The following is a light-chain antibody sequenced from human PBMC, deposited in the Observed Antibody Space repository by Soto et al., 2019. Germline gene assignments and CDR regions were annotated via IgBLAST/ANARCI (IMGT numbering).Light chain of an antibody. CDR3: SSYSISSTLYV. CDR1: SSDVGGYNN. Sequence: QSALTQPASVSGSPGQSITISCTGTSSDVGGYNNVSWFQQHPGKAPKLMIFEVSDRPSGISNRFSGSKSGNTASLTISGLQAEEEADYYCSSYSISSTLYVFGTGTK. J-gene: IGLJ1*01. CDR2: EVS. V-gene: IGLV2-14*01.